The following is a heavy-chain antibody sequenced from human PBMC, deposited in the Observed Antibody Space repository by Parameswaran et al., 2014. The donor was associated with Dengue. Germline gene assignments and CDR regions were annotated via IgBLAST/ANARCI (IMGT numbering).Heavy chain of an antibody. J-gene: IGHJ4*02. D-gene: IGHD3-3*01. CDR3: AKTPVAIFGVVTEGYFDY. V-gene: IGHV3-23*01. Sequence: VRQAPGKGLEWVSAISGSGGSTYYADSVKGRFTISRDNSKNTLYLQMNSLRAEDTAVYYCAKTPVAIFGVVTEGYFDYWGQGTLVTVSS. CDR2: ISGSGGST.